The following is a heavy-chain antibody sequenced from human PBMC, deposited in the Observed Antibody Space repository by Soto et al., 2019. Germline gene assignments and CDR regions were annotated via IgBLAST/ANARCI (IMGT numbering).Heavy chain of an antibody. CDR3: ARGPRDWGGRQSTRRPLDF. J-gene: IGHJ4*02. CDR2: IYHSGST. Sequence: QVQLQESGPGLVKPSGTLSLTCAVSGGSISSSNWWSWVRQPPGKGLEWIGEIYHSGSTNYNPSLQSRVTISVDKSKNQFSLKLSSVTAADTAVYYCARGPRDWGGRQSTRRPLDFWGQGTLVTVSS. V-gene: IGHV4-4*02. D-gene: IGHD2-21*01. CDR1: GGSISSSNW.